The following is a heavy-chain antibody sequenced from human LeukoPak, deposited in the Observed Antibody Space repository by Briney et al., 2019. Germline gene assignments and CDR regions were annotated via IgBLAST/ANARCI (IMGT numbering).Heavy chain of an antibody. CDR3: AKRETTSWNYYFDY. Sequence: GGSLRLSCAASGFTFSDYYMNWVRQAPGKGLEWVSSISSSSSYIYYADSVKGRFTISRDNAKNSLYLQMNSLRAEDTAVYYCAKRETTSWNYYFDYWGQGTLVTVSS. CDR2: ISSSSSYI. V-gene: IGHV3-21*04. J-gene: IGHJ4*02. CDR1: GFTFSDYY. D-gene: IGHD1-7*01.